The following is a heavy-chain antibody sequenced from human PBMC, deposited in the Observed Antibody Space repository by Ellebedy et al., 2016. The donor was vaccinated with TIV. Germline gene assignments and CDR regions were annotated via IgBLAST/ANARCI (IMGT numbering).Heavy chain of an antibody. D-gene: IGHD3-3*01. CDR1: GFTFSSYA. CDR3: ARDQPGPYDFWSGNYFDL. J-gene: IGHJ2*01. Sequence: GESLKISXAASGFTFSSYAMHWVRQAPGKGLEWVAVISYDGSNKYYADSVKGRFTISRDNSKNTLYLQMNSLRAEDTAVYYCARDQPGPYDFWSGNYFDLWGRGTLVTVSP. CDR2: ISYDGSNK. V-gene: IGHV3-30-3*01.